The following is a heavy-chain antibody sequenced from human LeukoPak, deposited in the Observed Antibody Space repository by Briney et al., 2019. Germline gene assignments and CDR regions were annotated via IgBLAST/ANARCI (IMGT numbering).Heavy chain of an antibody. D-gene: IGHD3-16*01. J-gene: IGHJ4*02. Sequence: GGTLRLSCAASGFTFSSYGMSWVRQAPGKGLEWVSAISGSGGSTYYADSVKGRFTISRDNSKNTLYLQMNSLRAEDTAVYYCAKRGLGGFDYRGQGTLVTVSS. CDR2: ISGSGGST. V-gene: IGHV3-23*01. CDR3: AKRGLGGFDY. CDR1: GFTFSSYG.